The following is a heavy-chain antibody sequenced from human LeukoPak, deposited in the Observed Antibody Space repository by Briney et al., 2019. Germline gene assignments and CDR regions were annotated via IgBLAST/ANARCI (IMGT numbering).Heavy chain of an antibody. D-gene: IGHD3-10*01. Sequence: GGSLRLSCAASGFIVSSDFMNWVRQAPGKGLEWVSAMNSGGSTFYADSVKGRFIISRDKSRNTLYLQMNSLSVDDTAVYYCTRGGSMVRGVLWGQGTLATVSS. J-gene: IGHJ4*02. CDR1: GFIVSSDF. V-gene: IGHV3-53*01. CDR3: TRGGSMVRGVL. CDR2: MNSGGST.